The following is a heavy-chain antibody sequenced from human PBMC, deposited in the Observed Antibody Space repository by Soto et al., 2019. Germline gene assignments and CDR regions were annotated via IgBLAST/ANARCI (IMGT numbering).Heavy chain of an antibody. Sequence: QVQLVESGGGVVQPGRSLRLSCAASGFTFSSYAMHWVHQAPGKGLEWVAVISYDGSNKYYADSVKGRFTISRDNSKNTLYLQMNSLGAEDTAVYYCARGEMVYAIVYYYGMDVWGQGTTVTVSS. J-gene: IGHJ6*02. CDR3: ARGEMVYAIVYYYGMDV. CDR2: ISYDGSNK. V-gene: IGHV3-30-3*01. CDR1: GFTFSSYA. D-gene: IGHD2-8*01.